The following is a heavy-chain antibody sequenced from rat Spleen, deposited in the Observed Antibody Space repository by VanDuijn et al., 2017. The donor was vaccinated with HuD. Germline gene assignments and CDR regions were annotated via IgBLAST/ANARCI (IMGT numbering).Heavy chain of an antibody. CDR3: AREGGSSLYWYFDF. V-gene: IGHV5-62*01. J-gene: IGHJ1*01. CDR2: ISSSSGT. D-gene: IGHD5-1*01. CDR1: GFTFSSYG. Sequence: AVQLVESGGGLVQPGKSLKLSCSASGFTFSSYGMHWIRQAPGKGLDWVAYISSSSGTVYADAVKERFTISRDNAKNTLYLQLNSLKSEDTAIYYCAREGGSSLYWYFDFWGPGTMVTVSS.